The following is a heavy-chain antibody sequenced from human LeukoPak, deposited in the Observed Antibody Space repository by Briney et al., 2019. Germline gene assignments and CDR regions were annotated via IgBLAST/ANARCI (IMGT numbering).Heavy chain of an antibody. CDR3: ARSIATRPMYFDP. Sequence: SETLSLTCTVSGGSISSHFWSWIRQPPGKGLQWIGYIHYSGTTNYNPSLKSRVTISVDTSKNQFSLRLRSVTAADTAVYSCARSIATRPMYFDPWGQGTLVTVSS. CDR2: IHYSGTT. D-gene: IGHD6-6*01. CDR1: GGSISSHF. J-gene: IGHJ5*02. V-gene: IGHV4-59*11.